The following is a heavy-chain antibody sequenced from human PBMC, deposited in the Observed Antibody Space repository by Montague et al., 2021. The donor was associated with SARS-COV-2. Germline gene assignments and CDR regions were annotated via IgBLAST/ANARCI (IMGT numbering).Heavy chain of an antibody. Sequence: SLRLSCAVSGFTVSNYYMSWVRRAPGKGLEWVSVIYIGGITYYADSVKSRFVISRDNSKNMLSLQMNSLRAEDTALYYCAREPAVGGEYYFDHWGQGTLVTVSS. CDR1: GFTVSNYY. D-gene: IGHD6-19*01. J-gene: IGHJ4*02. V-gene: IGHV3-66*01. CDR3: AREPAVGGEYYFDH. CDR2: IYIGGIT.